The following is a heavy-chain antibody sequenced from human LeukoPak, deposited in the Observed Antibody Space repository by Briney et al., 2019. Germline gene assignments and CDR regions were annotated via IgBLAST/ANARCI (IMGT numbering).Heavy chain of an antibody. CDR2: SYYSGST. V-gene: IGHV4-59*01. J-gene: IGHJ6*03. CDR1: GASISSYF. D-gene: IGHD3-10*01. CDR3: ARAGGSGSYYNGFYYYYYMDV. Sequence: SETLSLTCTVSGASISSYFWSWIRQPPGKGLEWIGYSYYSGSTNYNPSLKSRVTISVDTSKNQFSLMLSSVTAADTAVYYCARAGGSGSYYNGFYYYYYMDVWGKGTTVTVSS.